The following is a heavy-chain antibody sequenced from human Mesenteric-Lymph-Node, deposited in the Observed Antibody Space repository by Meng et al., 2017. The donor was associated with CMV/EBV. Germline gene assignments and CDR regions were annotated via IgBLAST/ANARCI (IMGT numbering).Heavy chain of an antibody. J-gene: IGHJ4*02. Sequence: GESLKISCAASGFTFSSYGMHWVRQAPGKGLEWVAFIRYDGSNKYYADSVKGRFTISRDNSKNTLYLQMNSLRAEDTAVYYCARDAGHYYDSSGHPDYWGQGTLVTVSS. V-gene: IGHV3-30*02. D-gene: IGHD3-22*01. CDR3: ARDAGHYYDSSGHPDY. CDR1: GFTFSSYG. CDR2: IRYDGSNK.